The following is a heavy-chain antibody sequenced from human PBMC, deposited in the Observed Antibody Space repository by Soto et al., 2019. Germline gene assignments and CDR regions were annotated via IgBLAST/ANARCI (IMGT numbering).Heavy chain of an antibody. CDR2: IIPIFRST. D-gene: IGHD6-19*01. Sequence: QVQLVQSGAEVKKPGSSVKVSCKASGGTFNSYALTWVRQAPGHGLEWMGGIIPIFRSTNYAQKFQGRVTITANRSTSTAYMELSSLRSDDTAVYYFARVPHPPYGSGWRSLSWSFDLWGRGTLVTVSS. J-gene: IGHJ2*01. CDR3: ARVPHPPYGSGWRSLSWSFDL. CDR1: GGTFNSYA. V-gene: IGHV1-69*06.